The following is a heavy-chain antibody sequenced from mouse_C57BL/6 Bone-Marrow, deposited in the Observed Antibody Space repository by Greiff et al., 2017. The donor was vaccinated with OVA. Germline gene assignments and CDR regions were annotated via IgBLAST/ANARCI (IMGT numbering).Heavy chain of an antibody. CDR2: IYPGDGDT. CDR1: GYAFSSYW. D-gene: IGHD1-1*01. Sequence: VHLVESGAELVKPGASVKISCKASGYAFSSYWMNWVKQRPGKGLEWIGQIYPGDGDTNYNGKFKGKATLTADKSSSTAYMQLSSLTSEDSAVYFCARGHIGISYYYAMDYWGQGTSVTVSS. V-gene: IGHV1-80*01. CDR3: ARGHIGISYYYAMDY. J-gene: IGHJ4*01.